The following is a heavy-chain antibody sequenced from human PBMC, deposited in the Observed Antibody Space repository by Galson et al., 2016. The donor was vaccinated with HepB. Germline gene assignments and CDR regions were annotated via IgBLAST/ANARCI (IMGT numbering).Heavy chain of an antibody. CDR1: GFTFNSYW. CDR2: IKQDGSKK. CDR3: ARDRTYGSSTTWYDVFDM. D-gene: IGHD2-2*01. Sequence: SLRLSCAASGFTFNSYWMTWVRQAPGKGLEWVANIKQDGSKKNYVDSVMGRFTISRDNANNSLYLQMNSLRAEDTAVYYCARDRTYGSSTTWYDVFDMWGQGTTVTVSS. J-gene: IGHJ3*02. V-gene: IGHV3-7*03.